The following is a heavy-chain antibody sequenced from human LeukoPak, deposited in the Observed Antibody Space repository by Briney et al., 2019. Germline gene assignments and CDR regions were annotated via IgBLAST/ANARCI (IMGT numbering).Heavy chain of an antibody. Sequence: SETLSLTCTVSGGSISRYYWSWIRQPPGKGLEWIGYIYDTGSTNYNPSLKSRVTISADTSKSQFSLKLTSVTAADTAVYYCARGKGHSGYNFDYWGQGTLVTVSS. CDR2: IYDTGST. V-gene: IGHV4-59*01. CDR3: ARGKGHSGYNFDY. D-gene: IGHD5-12*01. J-gene: IGHJ4*02. CDR1: GGSISRYY.